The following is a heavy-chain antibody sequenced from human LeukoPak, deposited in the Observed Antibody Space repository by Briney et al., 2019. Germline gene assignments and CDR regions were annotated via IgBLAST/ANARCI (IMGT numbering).Heavy chain of an antibody. V-gene: IGHV3-33*06. D-gene: IGHD4-11*01. CDR1: GFTFSHYG. CDR2: IWSDGSDK. J-gene: IGHJ1*01. Sequence: HPGGSLRLSCAASGFTFSHYGMHWVRQTPGAGLEWGAVIWSDGSDKYYAKSVKGRFTISRDNSKNSLFLQMNSLRAEDTAVYYCAKDAQRGFDYSNSLQNWGQGILVTVSS. CDR3: AKDAQRGFDYSNSLQN.